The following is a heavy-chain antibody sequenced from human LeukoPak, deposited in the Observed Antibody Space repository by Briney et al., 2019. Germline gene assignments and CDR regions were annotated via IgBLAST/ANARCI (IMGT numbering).Heavy chain of an antibody. CDR1: GFALSSHR. CDR3: ARNNGMDV. CDR2: VNRDGSET. J-gene: IGHJ6*02. Sequence: GGSLRLSCAASGFALSSHRMTWVRQVPGRGPEWVANVNRDGSETYYLDSVKDRFTISKDNAKNSLYLQMNSLRAEDTALYHCARNNGMDVWGQGTTVIVSS. V-gene: IGHV3-7*03.